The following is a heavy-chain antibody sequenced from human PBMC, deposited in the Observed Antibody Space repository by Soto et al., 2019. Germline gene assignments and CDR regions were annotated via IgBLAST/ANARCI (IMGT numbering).Heavy chain of an antibody. CDR3: ARDGGIQMWSPYYFDH. CDR2: VSYDGSKT. V-gene: IGHV3-30*03. J-gene: IGHJ4*02. D-gene: IGHD2-21*01. CDR1: GFTFTNYA. Sequence: QVQLVESGGGVVQPGMSLRLSCTASGFTFTNYAMHWVRQSPDRGLEWVAIVSYDGSKTYYADFVKGRFTISRDNSKNTLYLQMNTLNAEDTAVYFCARDGGIQMWSPYYFDHWGQGTLVTVSS.